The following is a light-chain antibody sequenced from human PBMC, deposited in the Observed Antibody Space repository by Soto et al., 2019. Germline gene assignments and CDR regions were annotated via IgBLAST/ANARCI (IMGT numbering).Light chain of an antibody. Sequence: DIQMTQSPSTLSASVGDRVTITCRASQSISSWLAWYQQKPGKAPKLLIYDASSLESGVPSRFSGSGSGTEFTLTISSLQPDDFATYYCQQYNSYRGPFGPGTKVDIK. CDR1: QSISSW. V-gene: IGKV1-5*01. CDR3: QQYNSYRGP. CDR2: DAS. J-gene: IGKJ3*01.